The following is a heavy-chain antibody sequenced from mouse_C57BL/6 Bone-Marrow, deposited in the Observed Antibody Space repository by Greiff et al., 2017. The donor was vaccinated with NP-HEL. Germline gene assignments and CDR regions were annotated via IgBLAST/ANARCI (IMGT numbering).Heavy chain of an antibody. V-gene: IGHV5-16*01. CDR2: INYDGSST. CDR1: GFTFSDYY. J-gene: IGHJ2*01. CDR3: ARDRRYFDY. Sequence: EVKVVESEGGLVQPGSSMKLSCTASGFTFSDYYMAWVRQVPEKGLEWVANINYDGSSTYYLDSLKSRFIISRDNAKNILYLQMSRLKSEDTATYYCARDRRYFDYWGQGTTLTVSS.